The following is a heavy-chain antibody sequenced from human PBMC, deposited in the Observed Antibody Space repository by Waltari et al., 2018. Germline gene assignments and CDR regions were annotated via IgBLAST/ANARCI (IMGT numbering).Heavy chain of an antibody. CDR2: INGNGGT. J-gene: IGHJ4*02. CDR3: ARLTVTVDY. CDR1: GNTFTGYS. Sequence: QVQLVQSGADVTKPGAALTVSCKSSGNTFTGYSRHWRRQAPGQRPEWMVWINGNGGTNYAQNFQGRVTITRDTSISAAYMELSSLRPDDTAVYYCARLTVTVDYWGQGTLVTVSS. V-gene: IGHV1-2*02. D-gene: IGHD4-17*01.